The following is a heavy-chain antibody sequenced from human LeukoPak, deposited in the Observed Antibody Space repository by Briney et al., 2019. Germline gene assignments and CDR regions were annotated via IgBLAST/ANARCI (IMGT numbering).Heavy chain of an antibody. D-gene: IGHD3-3*01. V-gene: IGHV3-23*01. J-gene: IGHJ4*02. CDR1: GFTFHNYA. CDR3: AKGYYDSHRGFFEY. CDR2: VSGTGTST. Sequence: GGSLRLSCKASGFTFHNYAMTWVRQAPGKGLEWVSNVSGTGTSTFYADSVKVRATISRDNSKNMLYLQMSSLRAEATAMYYCAKGYYDSHRGFFEYWGLGTLVTVSS.